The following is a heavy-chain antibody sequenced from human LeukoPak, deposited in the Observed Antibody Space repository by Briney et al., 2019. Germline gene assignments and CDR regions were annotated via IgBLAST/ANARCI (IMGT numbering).Heavy chain of an antibody. CDR1: GFTFSSYA. CDR2: ISGSGGST. Sequence: GGSLRLSCAASGFTFSSYAMSWVRQAPGKGLELVSAISGSGGSTYYADSVKGRFTISRDNSKNTLYLQMNSLRAEDTAVYYCAKRGSSWYGSDYWGQGTLVTVSS. V-gene: IGHV3-23*01. J-gene: IGHJ4*02. CDR3: AKRGSSWYGSDY. D-gene: IGHD6-13*01.